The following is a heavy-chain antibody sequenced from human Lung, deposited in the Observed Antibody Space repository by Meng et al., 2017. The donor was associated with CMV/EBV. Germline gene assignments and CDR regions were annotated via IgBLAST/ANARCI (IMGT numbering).Heavy chain of an antibody. CDR3: ARGGGSYSGDY. CDR1: GFTFSSYT. Sequence: ESLKISCAASGFTFSSYTMNWVRQAPGKGLEWVSYISSSSSTIYYADSVKGRFTISRDNAKNSLYLQMNSLRAEDTAVYYCARGGGSYSGDYWGQGTRVTVSS. CDR2: ISSSSSTI. V-gene: IGHV3-48*04. J-gene: IGHJ4*02. D-gene: IGHD1-26*01.